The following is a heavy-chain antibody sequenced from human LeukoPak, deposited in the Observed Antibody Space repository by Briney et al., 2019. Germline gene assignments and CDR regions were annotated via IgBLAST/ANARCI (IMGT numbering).Heavy chain of an antibody. J-gene: IGHJ4*02. V-gene: IGHV4-34*01. Sequence: SETLSLTCAVYGGSFSGYYWSWIRQPPGKGLEWIGGINHSGSTNYNPSLKSRVTISVDTSKNQFSLKLSSVTAADTAVYYCASGGPRGRKEWSKRGTLDYWGQGTLVTVSS. D-gene: IGHD3-3*01. CDR2: INHSGST. CDR3: ASGGPRGRKEWSKRGTLDY. CDR1: GGSFSGYY.